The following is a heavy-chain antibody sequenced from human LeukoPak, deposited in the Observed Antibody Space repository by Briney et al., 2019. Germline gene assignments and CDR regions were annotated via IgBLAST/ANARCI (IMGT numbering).Heavy chain of an antibody. D-gene: IGHD4-17*01. CDR3: ARQPGDYLDY. Sequence: SETLSLTCGVSGGSISGSNYYWDWIRQPPGKGPEWIGSIYYNGRTEYNPALKSRATISVDTSKNHFSLTLRSVTAADTVIYYCARQPGDYLDYWGRGTLVTVSS. V-gene: IGHV4-39*01. CDR1: GGSISGSNYY. J-gene: IGHJ4*02. CDR2: IYYNGRT.